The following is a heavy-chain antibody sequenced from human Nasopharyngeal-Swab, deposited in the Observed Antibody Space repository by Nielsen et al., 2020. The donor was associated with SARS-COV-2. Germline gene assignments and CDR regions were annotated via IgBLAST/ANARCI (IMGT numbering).Heavy chain of an antibody. J-gene: IGHJ6*02. CDR3: ARVLPFRITGTSGMDV. V-gene: IGHV1-46*01. Sequence: ASVMVSCKASGYTFTSYYLHWVRHAPGQGLEWMGIINPTDGSTSYAQKFEGRVTMTRVTSTSTVYMELNSLRSEDTAVYYCARVLPFRITGTSGMDVWGQGTTVTVSS. CDR1: GYTFTSYY. CDR2: INPTDGST. D-gene: IGHD1-7*01.